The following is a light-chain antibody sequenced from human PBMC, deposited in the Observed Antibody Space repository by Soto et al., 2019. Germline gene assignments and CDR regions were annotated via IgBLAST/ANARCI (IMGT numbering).Light chain of an antibody. CDR2: KAS. CDR1: QSISSW. V-gene: IGKV1-5*03. CDR3: QQYNSYPT. Sequence: DIQMTQSPSTLSASVGDRVTITCRASQSISSWLAWYQQKPGKAPKLLIYKASSLESGVPSRFSGSGAGTEFTITISSLQPDDFATYYCQQYNSYPTFGQGTKVEIK. J-gene: IGKJ1*01.